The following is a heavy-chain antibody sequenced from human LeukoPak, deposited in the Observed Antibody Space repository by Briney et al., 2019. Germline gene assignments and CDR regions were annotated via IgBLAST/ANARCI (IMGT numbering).Heavy chain of an antibody. D-gene: IGHD6-13*01. CDR2: IWNGGSNN. CDR1: GFTFSSFG. J-gene: IGHJ4*02. V-gene: IGHV3-33*01. Sequence: GGSLRLSCAASGFTFSSFGMHWVRQAPGKGLEWVAVIWNGGSNNYYADSVKGRFTISRDNAKNSLYLQMNSLRAEDTALYYCARGTLKAAATDFDYWGQGTLVTVSS. CDR3: ARGTLKAAATDFDY.